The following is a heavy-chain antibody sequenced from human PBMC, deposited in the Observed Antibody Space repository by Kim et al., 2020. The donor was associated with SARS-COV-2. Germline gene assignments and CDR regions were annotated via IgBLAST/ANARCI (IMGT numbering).Heavy chain of an antibody. CDR3: ARDRYYYGSGSPGYGMDV. V-gene: IGHV1-18*04. Sequence: ASVKVSCKASGYTFTSYGISWVRQAPGQGLEWMGWISAYNGNTNYAQKVQGRVTVTTDTSTSTAYMELRSLRSDDTAVYYCARDRYYYGSGSPGYGMDVWGQGTTVTVSS. J-gene: IGHJ6*02. CDR2: ISAYNGNT. D-gene: IGHD3-10*01. CDR1: GYTFTSYG.